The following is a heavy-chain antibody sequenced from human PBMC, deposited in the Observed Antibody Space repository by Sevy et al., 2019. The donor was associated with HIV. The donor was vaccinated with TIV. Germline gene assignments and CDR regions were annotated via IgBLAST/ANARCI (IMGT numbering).Heavy chain of an antibody. CDR3: ARDIDNFYGMDV. D-gene: IGHD1-26*01. J-gene: IGHJ6*02. CDR2: IYYNGNA. Sequence: SETLSLTCTVSGVPISTHSWSWIRQPPGKGLEYIGYIYYNGNANYNHSFQSRVTISGDTSMNQVSLKLTSVTAADTAVYYCARDIDNFYGMDVWGQGTTVTVSS. V-gene: IGHV4-59*11. CDR1: GVPISTHS.